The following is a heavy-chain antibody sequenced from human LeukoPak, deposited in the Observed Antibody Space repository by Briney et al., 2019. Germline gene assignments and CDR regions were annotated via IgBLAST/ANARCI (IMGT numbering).Heavy chain of an antibody. Sequence: GASVKVSCKASGGTFSSYAISRVRQAPGQGLEWMGGIIPIFGTANYAQKFQGRVTITADVSTSTAYMELSSLRSEDTAVYYCARAILYCGGDCYSSTFDYWGQGTLVTVSS. D-gene: IGHD2-21*02. CDR3: ARAILYCGGDCYSSTFDY. J-gene: IGHJ4*02. CDR1: GGTFSSYA. V-gene: IGHV1-69*13. CDR2: IIPIFGTA.